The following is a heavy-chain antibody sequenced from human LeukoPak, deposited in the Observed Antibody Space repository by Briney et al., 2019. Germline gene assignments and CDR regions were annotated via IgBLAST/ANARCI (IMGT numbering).Heavy chain of an antibody. CDR2: IIPIFGIA. CDR1: GGTFSSYA. Sequence: LVKVSCKASGGTFSSYAISWVRQAPGQGLEWMGRIIPIFGIANYAQKFQGRVTITADKSTSTAYMELSSLRSEDTAVYYCAREEEKVVAGPHFDYWGQGTLVTVSS. V-gene: IGHV1-69*04. D-gene: IGHD6-19*01. J-gene: IGHJ4*02. CDR3: AREEEKVVAGPHFDY.